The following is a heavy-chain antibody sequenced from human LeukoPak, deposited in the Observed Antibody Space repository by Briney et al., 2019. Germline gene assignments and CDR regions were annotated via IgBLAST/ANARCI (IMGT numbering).Heavy chain of an antibody. CDR3: TTDLTVLLWFGESPPGDY. V-gene: IGHV3-15*01. Sequence: GGSLRLSCAASGFTFSNAWMSWVRQAPGKGLEWVGRIKSRTDGGTTDYAAPVKGRFTISRDDSKNTLYLQMNSLKTEDTAVYYCTTDLTVLLWFGESPPGDYWGQGTLVTVSS. CDR2: IKSRTDGGTT. CDR1: GFTFSNAW. D-gene: IGHD3-10*01. J-gene: IGHJ4*02.